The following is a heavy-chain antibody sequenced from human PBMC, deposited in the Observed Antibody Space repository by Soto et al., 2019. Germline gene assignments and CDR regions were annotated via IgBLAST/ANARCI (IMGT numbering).Heavy chain of an antibody. CDR1: GGTFSSYA. CDR2: IIPIFGTA. D-gene: IGHD3-22*01. Sequence: QVQLVQSGAEVKKPGSSVKVSCKASGGTFSSYAISWVRQAPGQGLEWMGGIIPIFGTANYAQKFQGRVTITADESTSTAYMELSSLRSEDTAVYYCARDDDPNADYYDSSGYECGFEIWGQGTMVTVSS. CDR3: ARDDDPNADYYDSSGYECGFEI. V-gene: IGHV1-69*01. J-gene: IGHJ3*02.